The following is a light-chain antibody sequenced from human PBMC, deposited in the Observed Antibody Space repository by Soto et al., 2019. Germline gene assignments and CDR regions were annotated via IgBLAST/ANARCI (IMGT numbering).Light chain of an antibody. CDR2: GAS. CDR1: QSVSSSY. CDR3: QQYGSSPYT. Sequence: EIVLTQSPGTLSLSPGERATLSCRASQSVSSSYFAWYQQKPGQAPRLLIYGASSRATVIPDRFSRSGSGTDFTLTISSLEPEDFAVYYCQQYGSSPYTFGQGTKLEIK. V-gene: IGKV3-20*01. J-gene: IGKJ2*01.